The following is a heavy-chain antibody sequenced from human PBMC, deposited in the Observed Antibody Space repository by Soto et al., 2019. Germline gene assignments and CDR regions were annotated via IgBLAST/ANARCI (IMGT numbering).Heavy chain of an antibody. CDR1: GYSFTDYK. CDR2: VDPNGCGS. V-gene: IGHV1-2*04. D-gene: IGHD4-17*01. Sequence: ASVKVSCKTSGYSFTDYKLHWVRQAPGQGLEWMGWVDPNGCGSSSAQKFQGSVTMTWDTSITTAYLDLTRLTTNDTATYFCATWVDYGDFEGFDFWGQGTLVTVS. J-gene: IGHJ4*02. CDR3: ATWVDYGDFEGFDF.